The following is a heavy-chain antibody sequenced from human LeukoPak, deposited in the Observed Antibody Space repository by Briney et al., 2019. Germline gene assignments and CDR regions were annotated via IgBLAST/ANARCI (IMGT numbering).Heavy chain of an antibody. J-gene: IGHJ4*02. CDR1: GFTFSNYW. D-gene: IGHD3-16*01. CDR3: ARDTYRFDDY. V-gene: IGHV3-7*01. CDR2: IKEDGSDR. Sequence: GGSLRLSCAASGFTFSNYWMSWVRQAPGKGLEWVAAIKEDGSDRYYLDSVEGRFTIPRDNAKNSLYLQMNSLRAEDTAIYFCARDTYRFDDYWGQGTLVTVSS.